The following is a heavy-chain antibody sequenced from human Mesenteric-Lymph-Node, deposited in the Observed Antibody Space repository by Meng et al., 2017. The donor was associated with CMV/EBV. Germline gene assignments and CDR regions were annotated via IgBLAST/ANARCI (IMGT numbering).Heavy chain of an antibody. CDR2: INHSGST. J-gene: IGHJ4*02. D-gene: IGHD3-9*01. CDR3: ARGSSYDILTGYFDH. CDR1: VGSFSGYY. Sequence: VPLTPWGEGPLKPWETLAVTCAVYVGSFSGYYWNWIRQSPEKGLEWIGEINHSGSTTYNPSFTSRIIISVDTSTNQISLNMSSVTAADTAVYYCARGSSYDILTGYFDHWGQGALVTVSS. V-gene: IGHV4-34*01.